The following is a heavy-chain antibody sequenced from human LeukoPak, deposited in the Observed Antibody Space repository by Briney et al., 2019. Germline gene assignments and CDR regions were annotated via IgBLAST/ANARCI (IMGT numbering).Heavy chain of an antibody. J-gene: IGHJ4*02. CDR3: ARAVVGATTVFDY. D-gene: IGHD1-26*01. Sequence: GGSLRLSCAASGFTFSSYWMSWVRQAPGKGLEWVANIKQDGSEKYYVDSVKGRFTISRDNAKNSLYLQMNSLRVEDTAVYYCARAVVGATTVFDYWGQGTLVTVSS. V-gene: IGHV3-7*03. CDR2: IKQDGSEK. CDR1: GFTFSSYW.